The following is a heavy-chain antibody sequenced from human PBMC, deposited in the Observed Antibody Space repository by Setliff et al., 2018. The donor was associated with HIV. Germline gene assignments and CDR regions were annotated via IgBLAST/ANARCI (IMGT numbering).Heavy chain of an antibody. D-gene: IGHD2-2*01. CDR2: INIRSGNT. CDR3: ARGDIIAVPAAIDMDV. CDR1: GYSFTTSG. J-gene: IGHJ6*03. Sequence: ASVKVSCKASGYSFTTSGVSWVRQAPGQGLEWMGWINIRSGNTNYAQKFQGRVTMTRDTSISTAYMELSRLRSDDTAVYYCARGDIIAVPAAIDMDVWGKGTTVTVSS. V-gene: IGHV1-18*01.